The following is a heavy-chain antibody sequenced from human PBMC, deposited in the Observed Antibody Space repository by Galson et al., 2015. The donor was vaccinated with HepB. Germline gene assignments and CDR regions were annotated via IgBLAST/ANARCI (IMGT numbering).Heavy chain of an antibody. V-gene: IGHV1-46*04. Sequence: SVKVSCKASGYTFTSYYIHWVRQAPGQGLEWMGIINPSGGSTSYAQKLQGRVTMTRDTSTSTVYMELSSLRSEDTAVYYCAREAGIDYFDYWGQGTLVTVSS. CDR1: GYTFTSYY. CDR2: INPSGGST. J-gene: IGHJ4*02. CDR3: AREAGIDYFDY. D-gene: IGHD2-21*01.